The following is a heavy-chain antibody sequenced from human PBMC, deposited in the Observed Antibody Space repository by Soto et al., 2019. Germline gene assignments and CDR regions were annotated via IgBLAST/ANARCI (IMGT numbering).Heavy chain of an antibody. CDR1: GYTFTSYD. CDR2: MNPNSGNT. Sequence: ASVKVSCKASGYTFTSYDINWVRQATGQGLEWMGWMNPNSGNTGYAQKFQGRVTMTRNTSISTAYMELSSLRSEDTAVYYCARYYDFWSGYYRVHGYYYGMDVWGQGTTVTVSS. J-gene: IGHJ6*02. D-gene: IGHD3-3*01. CDR3: ARYYDFWSGYYRVHGYYYGMDV. V-gene: IGHV1-8*01.